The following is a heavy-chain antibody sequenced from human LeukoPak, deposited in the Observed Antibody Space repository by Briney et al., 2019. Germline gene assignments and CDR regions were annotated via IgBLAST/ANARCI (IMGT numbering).Heavy chain of an antibody. Sequence: ASVKVSCKASGYTFTSYDINWVRQATGQGLEWMGWMNPNSGGTNYAQKFQGRVTMTRDTSISTAYMELSRLRSDDTAVYYCARARSVVAATTPGDYWGQGTLVTVSS. CDR3: ARARSVVAATTPGDY. V-gene: IGHV1-2*02. D-gene: IGHD2-15*01. J-gene: IGHJ4*02. CDR2: MNPNSGGT. CDR1: GYTFTSYD.